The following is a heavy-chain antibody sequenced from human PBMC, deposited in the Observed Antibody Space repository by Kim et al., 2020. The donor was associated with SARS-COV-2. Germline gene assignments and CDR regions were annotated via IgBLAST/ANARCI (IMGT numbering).Heavy chain of an antibody. J-gene: IGHJ5*02. CDR1: GYTLTELS. Sequence: ASVKVSCKVSGYTLTELSMHWVRQAPGKGFEWMGGFDPEEGETDYAQKFPGRVTMTEDTSTDPAYMELSSLRSEDTAVYYCETSPSIVVVSWFDPWGQGPLVTVSS. V-gene: IGHV1-24*01. CDR3: ETSPSIVVVSWFDP. D-gene: IGHD3-22*01. CDR2: FDPEEGET.